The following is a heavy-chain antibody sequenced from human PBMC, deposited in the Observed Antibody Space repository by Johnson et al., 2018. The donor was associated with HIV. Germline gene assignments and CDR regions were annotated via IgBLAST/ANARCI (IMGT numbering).Heavy chain of an antibody. Sequence: MMLVESGGGLVQPGGSLRLSCAASGFTVSSNHMSWVRQAPGKGLEWVSFIYSGGTTYYADSVKGRFTISRDSSKNTLYLQMNSLRAEDTALYYCARDISSGYHAFDIWGQGTMVTVSS. CDR3: ARDISSGYHAFDI. CDR2: IYSGGTT. CDR1: GFTVSSNH. D-gene: IGHD3-22*01. V-gene: IGHV3-66*01. J-gene: IGHJ3*02.